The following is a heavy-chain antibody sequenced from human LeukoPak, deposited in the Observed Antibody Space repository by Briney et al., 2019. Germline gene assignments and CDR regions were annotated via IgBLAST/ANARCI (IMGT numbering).Heavy chain of an antibody. CDR3: ARRRHRTIFGVVTSDMGDWFDP. J-gene: IGHJ5*02. D-gene: IGHD3-3*01. V-gene: IGHV5-51*01. Sequence: GESLKISCKGSGYRFTSYWIGWVRQMPGKGLEWMGIIYPSDSDTRYSPSFQGQVSISADKSISAAYLQWSSLKASDTAMYYCARRRHRTIFGVVTSDMGDWFDPWGQGTLVTVSS. CDR1: GYRFTSYW. CDR2: IYPSDSDT.